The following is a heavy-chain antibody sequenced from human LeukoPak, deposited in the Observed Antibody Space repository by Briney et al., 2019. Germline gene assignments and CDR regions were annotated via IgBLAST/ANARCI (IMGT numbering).Heavy chain of an antibody. CDR3: ARENGSSWYFPYYYYGMDV. CDR1: GGPISSYY. J-gene: IGHJ6*02. Sequence: SETLSLTCTVSGGPISSYYWSWIRQPAGKGLEWIGRIYTSGSTNYNPSLKSRVTMSVDTSKNQFSLKLSSVTAADTAVYYCARENGSSWYFPYYYYGMDVWGQGTTVTVSS. D-gene: IGHD6-13*01. V-gene: IGHV4-4*07. CDR2: IYTSGST.